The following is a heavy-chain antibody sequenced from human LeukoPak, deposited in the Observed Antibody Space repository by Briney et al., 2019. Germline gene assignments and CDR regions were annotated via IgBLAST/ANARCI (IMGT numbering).Heavy chain of an antibody. J-gene: IGHJ4*02. CDR1: GFTSSNYW. V-gene: IGHV3-7*01. Sequence: GGSLRISCAASGFTSSNYWMSWVRQAPGKGLEWVANIKQDGSEKYYVDSVKGRFTISRDNAKNSLYLQMNSLRAEDTAVYYCAKDRGSSGWYEFDYWGQGTLVTVSS. D-gene: IGHD6-19*01. CDR3: AKDRGSSGWYEFDY. CDR2: IKQDGSEK.